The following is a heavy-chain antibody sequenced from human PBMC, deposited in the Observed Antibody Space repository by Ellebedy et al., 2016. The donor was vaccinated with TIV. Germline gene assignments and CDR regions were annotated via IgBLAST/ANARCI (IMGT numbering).Heavy chain of an antibody. CDR1: GGTFSSYA. D-gene: IGHD3-10*01. CDR2: IIPIFGTA. CDR3: ASYYYGSGSYYKREPQRNRFDY. J-gene: IGHJ4*02. Sequence: ASVKVSCKASGGTFSSYAISWVRQAPGQGLEWMGGIIPIFGTANYAQKFQGRVTITADESTSTAYMELSSLRSEDTAVYYCASYYYGSGSYYKREPQRNRFDYWGQGTLVTVSS. V-gene: IGHV1-69*13.